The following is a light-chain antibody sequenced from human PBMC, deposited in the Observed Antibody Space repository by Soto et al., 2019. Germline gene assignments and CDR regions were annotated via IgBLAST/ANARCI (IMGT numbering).Light chain of an antibody. J-gene: IGKJ2*01. CDR1: QSISSY. V-gene: IGKV1-39*01. Sequence: DIQMTQSPSSLSASVGDRVTITCRASQSISSYLNWYQQKPGKALKLLIYAASSLQSGVPSRFSGSGYGTDFTLTISSLQPEDFATYYCQQSYSTPPYTFGQGTKLEIK. CDR2: AAS. CDR3: QQSYSTPPYT.